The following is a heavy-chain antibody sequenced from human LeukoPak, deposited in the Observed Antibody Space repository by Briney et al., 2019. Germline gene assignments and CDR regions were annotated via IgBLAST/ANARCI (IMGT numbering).Heavy chain of an antibody. Sequence: GGSLRLSCAASGFTFSSYGMHWVRQAPGKGLEWVAVISYDGSNKYYADSVKGRFTISRDNSKNTLYLQMNSLRAEDTAVYYCAKGRITMVRGVMRSPTGYFDYWGQGTLVTVSS. V-gene: IGHV3-30*18. CDR3: AKGRITMVRGVMRSPTGYFDY. D-gene: IGHD3-10*01. CDR2: ISYDGSNK. CDR1: GFTFSSYG. J-gene: IGHJ4*02.